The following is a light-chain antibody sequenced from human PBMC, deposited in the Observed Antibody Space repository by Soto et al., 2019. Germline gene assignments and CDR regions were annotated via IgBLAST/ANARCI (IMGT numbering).Light chain of an antibody. CDR2: DVS. Sequence: QSALTQSPSASGSPGQSVTISCTGTSSDIGGYNSVSWYQQHPGKVPKVMIYDVSKRPSGVPDRFSGSKSGNTASLTVSALQAEDEADYYCSSYTDRNNLVFGTGTKLTVL. CDR3: SSYTDRNNLV. V-gene: IGLV2-8*01. CDR1: SSDIGGYNS. J-gene: IGLJ1*01.